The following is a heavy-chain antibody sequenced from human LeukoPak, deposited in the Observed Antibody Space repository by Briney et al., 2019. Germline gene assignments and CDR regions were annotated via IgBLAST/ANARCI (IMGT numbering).Heavy chain of an antibody. V-gene: IGHV4-34*01. CDR2: VKHDGDT. CDR1: GASFNTYY. Sequence: MASETLSLTCAVYGASFNTYYWTSIRQSPDKGLEWIGEVKHDGDTNVNPSLRSRVVMSVDASQNQFSLKMTSVTAADTAIYFCARGPCALPNYRLSLFFDFWGQGTLVTVSS. CDR3: ARGPCALPNYRLSLFFDF. J-gene: IGHJ5*01. D-gene: IGHD3-16*02.